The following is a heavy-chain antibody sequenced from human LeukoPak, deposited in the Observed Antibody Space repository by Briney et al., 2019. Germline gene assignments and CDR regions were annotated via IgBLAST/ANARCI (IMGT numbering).Heavy chain of an antibody. CDR3: ARGGLIPDSSGSPHFGYYYYYMDV. V-gene: IGHV4-59*01. D-gene: IGHD3-22*01. Sequence: SETLSLTCTVSGGSISSYYWSWIRQPPGKGLEWIGYIYYSGSTNYNPSLKSRVTISVDTSKNQFSLKLSSVTAADTAVYYCARGGLIPDSSGSPHFGYYYYYMDVWGKGTTVTVSS. J-gene: IGHJ6*03. CDR1: GGSISSYY. CDR2: IYYSGST.